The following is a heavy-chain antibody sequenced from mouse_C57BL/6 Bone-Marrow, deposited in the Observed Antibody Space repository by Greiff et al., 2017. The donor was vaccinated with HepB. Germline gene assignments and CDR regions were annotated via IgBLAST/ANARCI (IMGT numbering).Heavy chain of an antibody. D-gene: IGHD2-3*01. J-gene: IGHJ1*03. CDR1: GYTFTSYW. Sequence: QVQLQQPGAELVRPGTSVKLSCKASGYTFTSYWMHWVKQRPGQGLEWIGVIDPSDSYTNYNQKFKGKATLTVDTSSSTAYMQLSSLTSEDSAVYYCARGGYYCPKGGYFDVWGTGTTVTVSS. V-gene: IGHV1-59*01. CDR2: IDPSDSYT. CDR3: ARGGYYCPKGGYFDV.